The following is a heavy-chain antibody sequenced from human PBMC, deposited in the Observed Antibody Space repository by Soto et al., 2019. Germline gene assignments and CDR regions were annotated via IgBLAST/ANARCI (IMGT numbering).Heavy chain of an antibody. CDR3: ARGGEYSSSMGLRYYYYYYGMDV. J-gene: IGHJ6*02. CDR2: INHSGST. D-gene: IGHD6-6*01. V-gene: IGHV4-34*01. Sequence: KPSETLSLTCAVYGGSFSGYYWSWIRQPPGKGLEWIGEINHSGSTNYNPSLKSRVTISVDTSKNQFSLKLSSVTAADTAVYYCARGGEYSSSMGLRYYYYYYGMDVWGQGTTVTVSS. CDR1: GGSFSGYY.